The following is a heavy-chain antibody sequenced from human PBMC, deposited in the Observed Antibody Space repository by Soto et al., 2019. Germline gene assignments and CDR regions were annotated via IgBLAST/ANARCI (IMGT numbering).Heavy chain of an antibody. CDR1: GYTFTSYG. CDR2: ISDYNGNT. D-gene: IGHD4-17*01. CDR3: ARDEFGDPGVY. V-gene: IGHV1-18*01. J-gene: IGHJ4*02. Sequence: QVQLVQSGAEVKKPGASVKVSCKASGYTFTSYGISWVRHAPGQGLEWMGWISDYNGNTNYAQKLQGRVTMTTDTSTSTVDMDLRSLRSDDTAVYYCARDEFGDPGVYWGQGTLVTVSS.